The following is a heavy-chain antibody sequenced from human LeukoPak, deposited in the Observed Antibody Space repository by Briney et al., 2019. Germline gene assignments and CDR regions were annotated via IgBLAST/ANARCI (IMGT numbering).Heavy chain of an antibody. Sequence: GASVKVSCKASGYTFTGYYMHWVRQAPGQGLEWMGWINPNSGGTNYAQKFQGRVTMTRDTSISTAYMELRSLRSDDTAVYYCARDYSAHVLRYFDWLPWNDAFDIWGQGTMVTVSS. CDR1: GYTFTGYY. V-gene: IGHV1-2*02. CDR3: ARDYSAHVLRYFDWLPWNDAFDI. CDR2: INPNSGGT. D-gene: IGHD3-9*01. J-gene: IGHJ3*02.